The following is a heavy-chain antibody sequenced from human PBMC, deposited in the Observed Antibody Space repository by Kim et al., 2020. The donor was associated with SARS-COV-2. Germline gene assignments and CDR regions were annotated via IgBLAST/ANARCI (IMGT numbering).Heavy chain of an antibody. V-gene: IGHV3-49*02. CDR3: TREDSQVGAFDY. D-gene: IGHD1-26*01. J-gene: IGHJ4*02. Sequence: EYAAAVKGRFTISRDDSKSIAYLQMNSLKTEDTAVYYCTREDSQVGAFDYWGQGTLVTVSS.